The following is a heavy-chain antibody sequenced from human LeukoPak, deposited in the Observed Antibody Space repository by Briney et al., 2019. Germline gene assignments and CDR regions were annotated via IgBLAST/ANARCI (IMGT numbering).Heavy chain of an antibody. Sequence: SETLSLTCTVSGGCISSFYWRWIRQPPGKGLEGIGHIYYSGSTNYNPSLKSRVTISVDTSKNQFSLKLTSVTTADTAVYYCARGALGVAPADWFDPWGQGILVTVSS. D-gene: IGHD2-2*01. J-gene: IGHJ5*02. CDR1: GGCISSFY. CDR3: ARGALGVAPADWFDP. CDR2: IYYSGST. V-gene: IGHV4-59*01.